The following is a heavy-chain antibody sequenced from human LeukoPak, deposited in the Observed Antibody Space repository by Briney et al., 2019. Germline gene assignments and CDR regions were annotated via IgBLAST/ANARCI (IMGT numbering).Heavy chain of an antibody. CDR3: ARVGTIFGVVNGFDY. D-gene: IGHD3-3*01. J-gene: IGHJ4*02. CDR1: GGTFSSYA. V-gene: IGHV1-69*13. Sequence: SVKVSCKASGGTFSSYAISWVRQAPGQGLEWMGGIIPIFGTANYAQKFQGRVTITADESTSTAYMELSSLRSEDTAVYYCARVGTIFGVVNGFDYWGQGTLVTVSS. CDR2: IIPIFGTA.